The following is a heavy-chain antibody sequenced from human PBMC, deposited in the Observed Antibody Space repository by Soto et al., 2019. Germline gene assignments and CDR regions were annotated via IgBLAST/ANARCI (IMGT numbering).Heavy chain of an antibody. CDR2: INPSGGST. D-gene: IGHD1-7*01. Sequence: ASVKVSCKASGYTFTNHYMNWVRQAPGQGLEWMGIINPSGGSTSYAQKFKGRVIMTSDTSTSTVYMDLNSLRAEDTAVYYCARDGIGGTALRGFLDYWGQGTLVTVSS. CDR1: GYTFTNHY. V-gene: IGHV1-46*01. J-gene: IGHJ4*02. CDR3: ARDGIGGTALRGFLDY.